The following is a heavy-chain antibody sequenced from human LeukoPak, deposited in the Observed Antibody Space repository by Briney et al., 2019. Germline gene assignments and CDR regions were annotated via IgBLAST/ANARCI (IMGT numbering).Heavy chain of an antibody. CDR2: ISAYNGNT. CDR1: GYTFTSYV. CDR3: ATLAGSSWYFYFDY. D-gene: IGHD6-13*01. Sequence: ASVKVSCKASGYTFTSYVISWVRQAPGQGLEWMGWISAYNGNTNYAQKLQGRVTMTTDTSTSTAYMELRSLRSDDTAVYYCATLAGSSWYFYFDYWGQGTLVTVSS. J-gene: IGHJ4*02. V-gene: IGHV1-18*01.